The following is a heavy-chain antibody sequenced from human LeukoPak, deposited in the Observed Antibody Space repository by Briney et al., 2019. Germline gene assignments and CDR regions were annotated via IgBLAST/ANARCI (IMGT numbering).Heavy chain of an antibody. D-gene: IGHD3-10*01. Sequence: GESLKISCKGSGYSFTSYWFGWVRRMPGKGLEWLGIIYPGDSDTRYSPSFQGQVTISADKSISTVYLQWSSLKASDTPMYYCARQPVRGVRWFDYWGPGTLVTVSS. V-gene: IGHV5-51*01. J-gene: IGHJ4*02. CDR1: GYSFTSYW. CDR2: IYPGDSDT. CDR3: ARQPVRGVRWFDY.